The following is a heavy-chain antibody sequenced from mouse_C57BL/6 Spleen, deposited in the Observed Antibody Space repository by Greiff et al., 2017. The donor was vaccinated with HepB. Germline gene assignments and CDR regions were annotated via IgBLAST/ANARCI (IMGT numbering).Heavy chain of an antibody. Sequence: VQLQQSGPELVKPGASVKISCKASGYAFSSSWMNWVKQRPGKGLEWIGRIYPGDGDTNYNGKFKGKATLTADKSSSTAYMQLSSLTSEDSAVYFCARSTTVVLDYWGQGTTLTVSS. J-gene: IGHJ2*01. D-gene: IGHD1-1*01. CDR2: IYPGDGDT. CDR1: GYAFSSSW. CDR3: ARSTTVVLDY. V-gene: IGHV1-82*01.